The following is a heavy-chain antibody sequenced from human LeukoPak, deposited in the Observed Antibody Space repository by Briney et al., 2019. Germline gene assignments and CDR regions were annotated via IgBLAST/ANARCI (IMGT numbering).Heavy chain of an antibody. D-gene: IGHD3-10*01. Sequence: GASVKVSCKASGYTFTNYEINWVRQGTGQGLEWLGWMNPSSGNTGYAQKFQGRVTMTRDTSISTAYMELSSLRSEDTAVYYCAAEQRGGSGSYFPWGQGTLVTVSS. CDR2: MNPSSGNT. CDR3: AAEQRGGSGSYFP. J-gene: IGHJ5*02. V-gene: IGHV1-8*01. CDR1: GYTFTNYE.